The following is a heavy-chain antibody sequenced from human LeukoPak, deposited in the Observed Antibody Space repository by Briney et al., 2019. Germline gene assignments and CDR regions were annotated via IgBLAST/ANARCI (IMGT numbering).Heavy chain of an antibody. CDR2: INSDGSTT. J-gene: IGHJ4*02. CDR3: ARASSTSSYF. Sequence: QAGGSLRLSCAASGFTFSSYWMHWVRQVPGKGLVWVSRINSDGSTTSYADSVKGRFTIPRDNAKNTLYLQMNNLRAEDTAVYYCARASSTSSYFWGQGTLVTVSS. V-gene: IGHV3-74*01. CDR1: GFTFSSYW. D-gene: IGHD2-2*01.